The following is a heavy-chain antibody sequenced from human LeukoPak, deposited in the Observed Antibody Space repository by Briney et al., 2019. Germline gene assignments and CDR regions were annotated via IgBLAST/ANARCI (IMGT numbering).Heavy chain of an antibody. V-gene: IGHV1-69*13. CDR1: GGTFSSYA. Sequence: GASVKVSCKASGGTFSSYAISWVRQAPGQGLEWMGGIIPIFGTANYAQKLQGRVTITADESTSTVCMELSSLRSEDTAVYYCARLHRYCSGGSCFSDAFDIWGQGTMVTVSS. CDR2: IIPIFGTA. J-gene: IGHJ3*02. D-gene: IGHD2-15*01. CDR3: ARLHRYCSGGSCFSDAFDI.